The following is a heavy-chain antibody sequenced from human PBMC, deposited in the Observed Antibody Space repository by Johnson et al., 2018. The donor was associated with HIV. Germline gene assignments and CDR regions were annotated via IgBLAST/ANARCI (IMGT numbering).Heavy chain of an antibody. CDR3: AKDVGNYCGFDI. D-gene: IGHD3-10*01. J-gene: IGHJ3*02. V-gene: IGHV3-30-3*01. CDR2: ISYDGSNK. Sequence: QVQLVESGGGLVKPGGSLRLSCAASGFTFSSYAMHWVRQAPGKGLEWVAVISYDGSNKYYADSVKGRFTISRDNSKNTLYLQMNSLRAEDTAVYYCAKDVGNYCGFDIWGQGTMVTVSS. CDR1: GFTFSSYA.